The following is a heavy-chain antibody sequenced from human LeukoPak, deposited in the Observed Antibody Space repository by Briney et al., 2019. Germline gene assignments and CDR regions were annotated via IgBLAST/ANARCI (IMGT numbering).Heavy chain of an antibody. CDR2: INWNGSTT. CDR3: ARDVVPYYYYYMDV. CDR1: GFTFDDYG. J-gene: IGHJ6*03. Sequence: GGSLRLSCAASGFTFDDYGMTWVRQAPGKGLECVSGINWNGSTTGYADSVKGRFTISRDNSKNTLYLQMISLRADDTAVYYCARDVVPYYYYYMDVWGKGTTVTASS. V-gene: IGHV3-20*04. D-gene: IGHD2-21*01.